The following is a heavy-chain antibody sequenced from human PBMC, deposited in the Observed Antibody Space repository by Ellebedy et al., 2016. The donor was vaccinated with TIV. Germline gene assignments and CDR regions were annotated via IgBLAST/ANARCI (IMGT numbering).Heavy chain of an antibody. D-gene: IGHD6-19*01. CDR1: GYTFTSYG. J-gene: IGHJ4*02. Sequence: ASVKVSCKASGYTFTSYGISWVRQAPGQGLEWMGWISAYNGNTNYAQKLQGRVTMTTDTSTSTAYMELRSLRSDDTAVYYCARDRYSSGWITHTYYFDYWGQGTLVTVSS. V-gene: IGHV1-18*04. CDR3: ARDRYSSGWITHTYYFDY. CDR2: ISAYNGNT.